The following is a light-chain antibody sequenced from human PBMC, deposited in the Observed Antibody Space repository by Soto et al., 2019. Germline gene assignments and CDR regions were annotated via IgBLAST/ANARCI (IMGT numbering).Light chain of an antibody. Sequence: DIQMTQSPSTLSASVGDRVTITCRASQSIRHFLAWYQQKPGKAPKVVVYDASNLESGVPSRFSGSGSGTEFTITISSLQPDDFATYYCQQYDDYWTFGPGTKVEVK. CDR1: QSIRHF. V-gene: IGKV1-5*01. J-gene: IGKJ1*01. CDR3: QQYDDYWT. CDR2: DAS.